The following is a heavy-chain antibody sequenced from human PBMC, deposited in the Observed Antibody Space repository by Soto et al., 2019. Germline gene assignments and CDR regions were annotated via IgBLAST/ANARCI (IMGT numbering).Heavy chain of an antibody. Sequence: EVQLLESGGGLVQPGGSLRLSCAASGFTFSSYAMSWVRQAPGKGLEWVSAISGSGGSTYYADSVKGRFTISRDNSKNTLYLQMNSLRAENTAVYYCAKDLSSSSWPNHFDYWGQGTLVTVSS. CDR3: AKDLSSSSWPNHFDY. D-gene: IGHD6-13*01. J-gene: IGHJ4*02. V-gene: IGHV3-23*01. CDR1: GFTFSSYA. CDR2: ISGSGGST.